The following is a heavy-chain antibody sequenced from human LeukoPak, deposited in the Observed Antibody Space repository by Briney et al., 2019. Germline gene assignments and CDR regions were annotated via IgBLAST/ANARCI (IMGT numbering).Heavy chain of an antibody. D-gene: IGHD5-18*01. V-gene: IGHV3-21*01. J-gene: IGHJ4*02. Sequence: GGSLRLSCAASGFTFSSYAMSWVRQAPGKGLEWVSSISSSSSYIYYADSVKGRFTISRDNAKNSLYLQMNSLRAEDTAVYYCARSWDTAMADDYWGQGTLVTVSS. CDR1: GFTFSSYA. CDR3: ARSWDTAMADDY. CDR2: ISSSSSYI.